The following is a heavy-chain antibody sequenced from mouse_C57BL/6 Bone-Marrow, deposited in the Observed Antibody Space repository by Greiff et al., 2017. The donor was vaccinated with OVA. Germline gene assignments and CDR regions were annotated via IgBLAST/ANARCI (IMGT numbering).Heavy chain of an antibody. CDR2: ISSGGSYT. D-gene: IGHD2-4*01. V-gene: IGHV5-6*01. J-gene: IGHJ4*01. CDR1: GFTFSSYG. Sequence: EVQLKESGGDLVKPGGSLKLSCAASGFTFSSYGMSWVRQTPDKRLEWVATISSGGSYTYYPDSVKGRFTISRDNAKNTLYLQMSSLKSEDTAMYYCARQTPYYDYDRGYYAMDYWGQGTSVTVSS. CDR3: ARQTPYYDYDRGYYAMDY.